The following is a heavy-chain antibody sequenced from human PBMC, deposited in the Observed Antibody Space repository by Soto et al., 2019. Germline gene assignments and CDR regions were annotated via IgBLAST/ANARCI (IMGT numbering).Heavy chain of an antibody. V-gene: IGHV3-64D*06. CDR2: IRSSGNST. CDR3: VKGSGGYYYYYVMDV. J-gene: IGHJ6*02. D-gene: IGHD3-10*01. CDR1: GFNLSSYA. Sequence: GGSLRLSCSASGFNLSSYAMHWVRQAPGKGLEYVSAIRSSGNSTNYADSVKGRFAVSRDNSKNTLYLQMSSLRTEDTAVYYCVKGSGGYYYYYVMDVWGQGTTVTVSS.